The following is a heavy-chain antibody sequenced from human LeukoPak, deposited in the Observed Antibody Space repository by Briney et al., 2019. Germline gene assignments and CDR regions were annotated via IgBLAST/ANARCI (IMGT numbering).Heavy chain of an antibody. D-gene: IGHD6-19*01. CDR2: VFRSGST. CDR3: ARGHGSGWYYDWFDP. V-gene: IGHV4-38-2*02. Sequence: SETLSLTCTVSDYSITSGYYWAWIRQPPGEGPEWIGSVFRSGSTSYNPSLRSRVSISVDTVNNHFSLNLTSVTAADTAMYYCARGHGSGWYYDWFDPWGQGTLVTVSS. J-gene: IGHJ5*02. CDR1: DYSITSGYY.